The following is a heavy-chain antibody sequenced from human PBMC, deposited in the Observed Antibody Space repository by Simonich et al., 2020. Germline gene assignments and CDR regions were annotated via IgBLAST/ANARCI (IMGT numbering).Heavy chain of an antibody. V-gene: IGHV4-39*01. CDR3: ARHAGFAFDI. Sequence: QLQLQESGPGLVKPSETLSLTCTVSGGSISSSGYYWGWIRQPPGKGLEWIGSISYSGTNYYNPSLKSRVTISVDTSKNQFSLKLSSVTAADTAVYYCARHAGFAFDIWGQGTMVTVSS. D-gene: IGHD6-13*01. CDR1: GGSISSSGYY. J-gene: IGHJ3*02. CDR2: ISYSGTN.